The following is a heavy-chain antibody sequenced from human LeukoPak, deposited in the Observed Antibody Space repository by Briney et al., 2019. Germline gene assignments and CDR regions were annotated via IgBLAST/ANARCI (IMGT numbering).Heavy chain of an antibody. CDR1: GFTFSSYG. J-gene: IGHJ4*02. CDR3: AKDTEYSSSWYFDY. CDR2: ISYDGSNK. D-gene: IGHD6-13*01. V-gene: IGHV3-30*18. Sequence: GSLRLSCAASGFTFSSYGMHWVRQAPGKGLEWVAVISYDGSNKYYADSVKGRFTISRDNSKNTLYLQMNSLRAEDTAVYYCAKDTEYSSSWYFDYWGQGTLVTVSS.